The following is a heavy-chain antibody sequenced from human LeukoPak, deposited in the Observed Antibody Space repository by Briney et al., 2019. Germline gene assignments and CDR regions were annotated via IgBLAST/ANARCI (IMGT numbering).Heavy chain of an antibody. J-gene: IGHJ5*02. CDR3: AKASSGYYYAFDP. CDR2: INHSGST. Sequence: SETLSLTCAVYGGSFSGYYWSWIRQPPGKGLEWIGEINHSGSTNYNPSLKSRVTISVDTSKNQFSLKLSSVTAADTAVYYCAKASSGYYYAFDPWGQGTLVTVSS. D-gene: IGHD3-22*01. V-gene: IGHV4-34*01. CDR1: GGSFSGYY.